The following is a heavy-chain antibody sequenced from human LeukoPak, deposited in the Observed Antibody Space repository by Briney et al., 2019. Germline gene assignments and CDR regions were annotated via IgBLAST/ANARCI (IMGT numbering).Heavy chain of an antibody. V-gene: IGHV7-4-1*02. CDR3: ARVARYCGGDCYWSLNSRNWFDP. Sequence: ASVKVSCKASGYTFISYGISWVRQAPGQGLEWMGWINTNTGNPTYAQGFTGRFVFSLDTSVSTAYLQISSLKAEDTAVYYCARVARYCGGDCYWSLNSRNWFDPWGQGTLVTVSS. CDR2: INTNTGNP. D-gene: IGHD2-21*02. J-gene: IGHJ5*02. CDR1: GYTFISYG.